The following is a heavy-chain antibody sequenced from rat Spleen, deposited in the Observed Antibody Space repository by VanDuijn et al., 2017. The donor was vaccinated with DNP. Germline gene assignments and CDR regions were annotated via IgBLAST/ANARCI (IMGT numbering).Heavy chain of an antibody. CDR1: GFTFTDFF. Sequence: EVKLLESGGGLVQPGGSMRLSCAASGFTFTDFFMNWIRQPAGKAPEWLGFIRNKAYGYTTEYNPSVKGRFTISRDNTQNMLYLQMNTLRVEDTATYYCARQSGRGDYFDYWGQGVMVTVSS. D-gene: IGHD5-1*01. V-gene: IGHV7-7*01. J-gene: IGHJ2*01. CDR2: IRNKAYGYTT. CDR3: ARQSGRGDYFDY.